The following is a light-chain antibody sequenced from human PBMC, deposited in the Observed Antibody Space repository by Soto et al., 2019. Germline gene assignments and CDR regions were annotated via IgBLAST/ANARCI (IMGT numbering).Light chain of an antibody. Sequence: EIVLTQSPAILSMSPGERATLSCRASQSVSSNLAWYQQKPGQAPRLLIYGASTRATGIPARFSGSGSGTEFTLTISSLQSEDFAVYYCQQYNNWPPLTFGGGTKVEIK. CDR2: GAS. CDR3: QQYNNWPPLT. CDR1: QSVSSN. J-gene: IGKJ4*01. V-gene: IGKV3-15*01.